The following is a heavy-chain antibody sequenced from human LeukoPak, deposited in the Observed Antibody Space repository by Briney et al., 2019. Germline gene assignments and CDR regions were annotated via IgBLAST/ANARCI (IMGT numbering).Heavy chain of an antibody. J-gene: IGHJ6*02. D-gene: IGHD2-2*01. Sequence: GASVKVSCKASGYTFTSYGISWVRQAPGQGLEWMGWISAYNGNTNYAQKLQGRVTMTTDTSTSTAYMELRSLRSDDTAVYYCARDRGIVVVPAAPESYYYYGMDVWGQGTTDTVSS. CDR3: ARDRGIVVVPAAPESYYYYGMDV. V-gene: IGHV1-18*01. CDR1: GYTFTSYG. CDR2: ISAYNGNT.